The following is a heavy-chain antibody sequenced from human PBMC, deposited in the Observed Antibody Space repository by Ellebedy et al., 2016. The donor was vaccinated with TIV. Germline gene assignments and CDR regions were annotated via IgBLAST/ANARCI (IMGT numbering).Heavy chain of an antibody. CDR2: IIPIFGTA. CDR3: ALINYGNGDY. D-gene: IGHD4-17*01. J-gene: IGHJ4*02. V-gene: IGHV1-69*13. CDR1: GGTFSSYA. Sequence: SVKVSXXASGGTFSSYAISWVRQAPGQGLEWMGGIIPIFGTANYAQKFQGRVTITADESTSTAYMELSSLRSDDTAVYYCALINYGNGDYWGQGTLVTVSS.